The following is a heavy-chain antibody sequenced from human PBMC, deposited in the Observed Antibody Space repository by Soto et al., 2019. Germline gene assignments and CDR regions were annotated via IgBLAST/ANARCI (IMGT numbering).Heavy chain of an antibody. CDR1: GFTFRCYW. CDR3: VRDTRWGSDYFNY. V-gene: IGHV3-7*05. J-gene: IGHJ4*02. CDR2: INQDGSET. Sequence: EVQLVESGGGFVQPGGSLRLSCTASGFTFRCYWMTWVRQVPGKGLEWVANINQDGSETSSADSVKGRFTVARDNARNSFYLEMNTLRTEDTAVYFCVRDTRWGSDYFNYWGQGTLVTVS. D-gene: IGHD3-16*01.